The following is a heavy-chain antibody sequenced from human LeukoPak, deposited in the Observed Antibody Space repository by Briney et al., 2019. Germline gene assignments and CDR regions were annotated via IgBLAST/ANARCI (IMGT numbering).Heavy chain of an antibody. CDR2: IYHSGST. J-gene: IGHJ5*02. V-gene: IGHV4-4*02. Sequence: SGTLSLTCAVSGVSISSSNWWHWVRQPPGKGLEWIGEIYHSGSTNYNPSLKSRVTISLDKSENQSSLKLSSVTAADTAVYYCAREKIGYYDGSGRGWFDPWGQGTLVTVSS. CDR1: GVSISSSNW. D-gene: IGHD3-22*01. CDR3: AREKIGYYDGSGRGWFDP.